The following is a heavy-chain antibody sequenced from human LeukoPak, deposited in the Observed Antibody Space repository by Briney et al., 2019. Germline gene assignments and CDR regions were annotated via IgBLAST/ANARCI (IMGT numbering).Heavy chain of an antibody. CDR3: ARDVNWGSAIIDY. D-gene: IGHD7-27*01. CDR1: GFTFSDYY. CDR2: ISSSGSTI. J-gene: IGHJ4*02. Sequence: GGSLRLSCAASGFTFSDYYMSWIRQAPGKGLEWVSYISSSGSTIYYADSVKGRFTISRDNAKNSLYLQMNSLRAEDTAVYYCARDVNWGSAIIDYLGQGTLVTVSS. V-gene: IGHV3-11*04.